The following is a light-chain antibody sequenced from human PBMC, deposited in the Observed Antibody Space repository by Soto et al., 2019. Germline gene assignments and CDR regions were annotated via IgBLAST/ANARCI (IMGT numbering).Light chain of an antibody. V-gene: IGKV3-11*01. CDR2: DAS. CDR3: QQRSNWSWT. CDR1: QSVSSY. Sequence: EIVLTQSPVTLSLSPGERATLSCRASQSVSSYLAWYQQKPGQAPSLLIYDASNRATGIPARFSGSGSGTDFTLTISSREPEDFAVYYCQQRSNWSWTFGQGTKVEI. J-gene: IGKJ1*01.